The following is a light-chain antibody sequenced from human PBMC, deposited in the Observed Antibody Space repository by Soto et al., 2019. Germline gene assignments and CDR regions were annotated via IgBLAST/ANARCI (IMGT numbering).Light chain of an antibody. CDR1: QSVSGSY. CDR2: GAS. V-gene: IGKV3-20*01. Sequence: EIVLTQSPGTLSLSPGERATLSCRASQSVSGSYLAWYQQKPGQAPWLLIYGASSRATAIPDRFSGSGSGTDFTLSINRLEPEDFAVYYCQQYGSSPVTFGGGTKVEIK. CDR3: QQYGSSPVT. J-gene: IGKJ4*01.